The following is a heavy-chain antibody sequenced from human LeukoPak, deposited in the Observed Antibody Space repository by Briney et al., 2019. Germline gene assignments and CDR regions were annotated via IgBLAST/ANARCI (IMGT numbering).Heavy chain of an antibody. CDR3: ATGNYNRPFDY. V-gene: IGHV3-23*01. Sequence: GGSLRLSCAASRFTFSNYAMSWVRQAPGKGLEWVSAITGSGDYTDYADSVKGRFTISRDNTKNTLYLQLNSLRAEDTAVYYCATGNYNRPFDYWGQGTLVTVSS. CDR1: RFTFSNYA. J-gene: IGHJ4*02. D-gene: IGHD1-7*01. CDR2: ITGSGDYT.